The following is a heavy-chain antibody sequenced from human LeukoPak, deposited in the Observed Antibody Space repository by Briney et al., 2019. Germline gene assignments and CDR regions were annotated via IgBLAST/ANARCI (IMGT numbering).Heavy chain of an antibody. CDR3: ARDPKGIRAALDI. V-gene: IGHV1-18*01. D-gene: IGHD3-10*01. Sequence: GESLKIPCKGSGYNFTSYGFTWVRQAPGQGLEWMGWISGYNGDTNYAQKFQGRVTMTTDTSTTTAYMELRSLRSDDTAVYYCARDPKGIRAALDIWGQGTMVTVSS. CDR2: ISGYNGDT. CDR1: GYNFTSYG. J-gene: IGHJ3*02.